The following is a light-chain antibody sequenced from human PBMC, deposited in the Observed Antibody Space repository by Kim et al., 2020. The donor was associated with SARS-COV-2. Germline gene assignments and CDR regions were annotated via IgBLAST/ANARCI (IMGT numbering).Light chain of an antibody. CDR3: QHFYAYPWT. CDR2: SAS. Sequence: DIHMTQSPSTLSASVGDRVTITCRASQSIGNYLAWYQQKPGRAPTLLIYSASNLERGVPLRFSGSASGTEFTLTISSLQPDDSATYYCQHFYAYPWTFGQGTKVDIK. V-gene: IGKV1-5*03. CDR1: QSIGNY. J-gene: IGKJ1*01.